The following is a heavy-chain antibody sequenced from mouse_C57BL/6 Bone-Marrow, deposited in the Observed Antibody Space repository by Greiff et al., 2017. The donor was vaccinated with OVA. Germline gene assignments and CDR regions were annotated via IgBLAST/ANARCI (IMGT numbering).Heavy chain of an antibody. V-gene: IGHV1-53*01. CDR2: INPSNGGT. CDR3: ARSGAYYSPYYYAMDY. Sequence: VQLQQPGTELVKPGASVKLSCKASGYTFTSYWMHWVKQRPGQGLEWIGNINPSNGGTNYNEKFKSKATLTVDKSSSTAYMQLSSLTSEDSAVYYCARSGAYYSPYYYAMDYWGQGTSVTVSS. CDR1: GYTFTSYW. J-gene: IGHJ4*01. D-gene: IGHD2-12*01.